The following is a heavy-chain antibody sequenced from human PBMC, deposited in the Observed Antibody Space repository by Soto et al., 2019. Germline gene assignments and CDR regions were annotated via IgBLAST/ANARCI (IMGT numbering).Heavy chain of an antibody. CDR2: MNPNSGNT. Sequence: QVQLVQSGAEVKKPGASVKVSCKASGYTFTSYDINWVRQATGQGLEWMGWMNPNSGNTGYAQKVQGRGTMTRKPSISTAYRERSSLRSEETAGYYCARGGGGDFDYWGQGTLVTVSS. V-gene: IGHV1-8*01. CDR1: GYTFTSYD. J-gene: IGHJ4*02. D-gene: IGHD3-10*01. CDR3: ARGGGGDFDY.